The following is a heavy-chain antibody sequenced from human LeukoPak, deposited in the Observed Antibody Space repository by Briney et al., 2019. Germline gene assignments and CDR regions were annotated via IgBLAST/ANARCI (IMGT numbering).Heavy chain of an antibody. V-gene: IGHV4-34*01. CDR2: ISYSGTT. D-gene: IGHD2-21*02. CDR1: GGSLRDYF. CDR3: ARADVNFPAYTAFFDN. Sequence: SETLSLTCAVSGGSLRDYFWNWIRQPPGKGLEWLGEISYSGTTNSNPSLRSRVAVSIDTSKNQFSLRLTSVTAEDTAVYFCARADVNFPAYTAFFDNWGPGALVTVSA. J-gene: IGHJ4*02.